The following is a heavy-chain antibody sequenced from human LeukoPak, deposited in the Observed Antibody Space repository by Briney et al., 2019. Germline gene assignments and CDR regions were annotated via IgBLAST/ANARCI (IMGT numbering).Heavy chain of an antibody. CDR1: GFTFSNAW. D-gene: IGHD4-17*01. CDR2: IRYDGSNK. Sequence: AGGSLRLSCIASGFTFSNAWMSWVRQAPGKGLEWVAFIRYDGSNKYYADSVKGRFTISRDNSKNTLYLQMNSLRAEDTAVYYCAKATGVDYWGQGTLVTVSS. J-gene: IGHJ4*02. CDR3: AKATGVDY. V-gene: IGHV3-30*02.